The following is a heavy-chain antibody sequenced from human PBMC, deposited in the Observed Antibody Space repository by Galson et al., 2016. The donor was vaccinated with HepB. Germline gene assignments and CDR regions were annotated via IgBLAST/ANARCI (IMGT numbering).Heavy chain of an antibody. Sequence: SVKVSCKASGYSSSGYTFNNYGLTWVRQAPGHGLEWMGWISAATGNTNYAQEFQGRVTMTTDTSTKTAYMELGSLRFDDTAVYYCARIRYGSNSFDLWGQGTLVTVSS. V-gene: IGHV1-18*01. J-gene: IGHJ5*02. CDR3: ARIRYGSNSFDL. D-gene: IGHD4-17*01. CDR2: ISAATGNT. CDR1: GYSSSGYTFNNYG.